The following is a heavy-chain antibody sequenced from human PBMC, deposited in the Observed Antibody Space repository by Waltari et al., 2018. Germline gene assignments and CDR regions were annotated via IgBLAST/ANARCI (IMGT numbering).Heavy chain of an antibody. CDR2: IDPSDSYT. V-gene: IGHV5-10-1*03. CDR1: GYRSTSYW. D-gene: IGHD6-13*01. CDR3: ARHGRFIAAAGRNWFDP. J-gene: IGHJ5*02. Sequence: EVQLEQYGAEVKKRGESLRSYCKGSGYRSTSYWISWVRQMPGKGLEWMGRIDPSDSYTNYSPSFHGLVTISADKSISTAYLQWSSLKASDTAMYYCARHGRFIAAAGRNWFDPWGHGTLVTVSS.